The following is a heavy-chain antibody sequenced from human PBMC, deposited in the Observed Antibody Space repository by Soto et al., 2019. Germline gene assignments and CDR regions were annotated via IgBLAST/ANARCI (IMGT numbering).Heavy chain of an antibody. Sequence: GGSLRLSSAASGFTGGSDSMGWVCQAPGKWQEWVAGVRPSDEQVTTTYANSVKYGFTIRRDNATNTLFLQMNSPRAADTAIYCCARKVNSGSGSQYFDYWVHGTLVTVSS. D-gene: IGHD3-10*01. CDR3: ARKVNSGSGSQYFDY. CDR2: VRPSDEQVTT. J-gene: IGHJ4*01. CDR1: GFTGGSDS. V-gene: IGHV3-23*01.